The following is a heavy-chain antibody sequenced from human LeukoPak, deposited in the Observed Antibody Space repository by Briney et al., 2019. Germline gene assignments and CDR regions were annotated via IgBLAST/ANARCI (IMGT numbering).Heavy chain of an antibody. CDR1: GYSFTTYW. CDR2: IYPGDSDT. V-gene: IGHV5-51*01. J-gene: IGHJ3*01. Sequence: GASVKVSCKASGYSFTTYWIGWVRQMPGKGLEWIGIIYPGDSDTRYSPSFQGQVTISADKSISTAYLQWRSLKASDTSMYYCARRIAAAVSDGFDLWGQGTMVTVSS. D-gene: IGHD6-13*01. CDR3: ARRIAAAVSDGFDL.